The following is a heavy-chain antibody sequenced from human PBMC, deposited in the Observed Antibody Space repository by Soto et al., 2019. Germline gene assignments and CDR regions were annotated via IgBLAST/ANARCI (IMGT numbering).Heavy chain of an antibody. CDR2: ISANDVGT. CDR1: GFTLRNYA. CDR3: AKAKNDYNWDNRPPFDY. Sequence: PGGSLRLSCEASGFTLRNYAMTWVRQAPGKGLEWVSLISANDVGTYYAESVETRFTISTDQSRNTVYLQMDSLRADDTAIYYCAKAKNDYNWDNRPPFDYWGQGTLVTVYS. J-gene: IGHJ4*02. V-gene: IGHV3-23*01. D-gene: IGHD1-20*01.